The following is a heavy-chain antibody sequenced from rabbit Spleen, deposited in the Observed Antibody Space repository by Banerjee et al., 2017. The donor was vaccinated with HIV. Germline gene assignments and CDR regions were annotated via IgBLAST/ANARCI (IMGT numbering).Heavy chain of an antibody. D-gene: IGHD1-1*01. Sequence: QEQLEESGGDLVKPGASLTLTCTASGIDFSRRNYMCWVRQAPGKGLEWIGCIFVRNSATYSATWVNGRFTISITSSTTVTLQMTSLTAADTATYFCARDLVAVIGWNFSLWGPGTLVTVS. J-gene: IGHJ6*01. CDR3: ARDLVAVIGWNFSL. CDR2: IFVRNSAT. CDR1: GIDFSRRNY. V-gene: IGHV1S45*01.